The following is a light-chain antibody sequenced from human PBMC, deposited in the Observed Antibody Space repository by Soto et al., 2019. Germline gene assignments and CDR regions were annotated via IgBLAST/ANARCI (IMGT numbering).Light chain of an antibody. Sequence: QSVLTQAPSASGTPGQRVTISCSGSSSNIGNSTVNWYQQFPGTAPKLLIYANNRRPSGVPDRFSGSKSGTSASLAISGPQSGDEGNYHCAPWDESLKGYVFGAGTNLTVL. CDR2: ANN. CDR1: SSNIGNST. CDR3: APWDESLKGYV. J-gene: IGLJ1*01. V-gene: IGLV1-44*01.